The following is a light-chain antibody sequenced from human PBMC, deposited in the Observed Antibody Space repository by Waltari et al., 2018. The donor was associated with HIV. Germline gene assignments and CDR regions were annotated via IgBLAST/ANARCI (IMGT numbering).Light chain of an antibody. Sequence: DIVMTQSPLSLPVTPGEPASISCRSSQSLLHYTEHNYLDWYLQKPGQSPQLLIYLGSNRASGVPDRFSASGSGTDFTLRISRVEAEDVGVYYCMQSLQTPWTFGQGTKVEIK. CDR2: LGS. CDR3: MQSLQTPWT. CDR1: QSLLHYTEHNY. V-gene: IGKV2-28*01. J-gene: IGKJ1*01.